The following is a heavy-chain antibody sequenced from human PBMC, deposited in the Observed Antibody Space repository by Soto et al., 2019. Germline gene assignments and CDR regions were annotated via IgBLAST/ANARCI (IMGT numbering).Heavy chain of an antibody. CDR3: ARLPRDCNKTSCYYGDQ. Sequence: XESLKISCRGSGYDFNTNWFGWVRQLPGRGLEWVGIMYPGDSDTRYNPSLQDHVTLSVDVTVSTAFLQWRSLETSDTGMYFCARLPRDCNKTSCYYGDQWGQGTQV. J-gene: IGHJ4*02. V-gene: IGHV5-51*01. D-gene: IGHD3-3*01. CDR2: MYPGDSDT. CDR1: GYDFNTNW.